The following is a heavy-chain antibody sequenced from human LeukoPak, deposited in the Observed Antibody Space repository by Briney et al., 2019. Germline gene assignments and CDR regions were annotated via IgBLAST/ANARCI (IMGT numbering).Heavy chain of an antibody. D-gene: IGHD3-10*01. CDR2: ISYSGSI. V-gene: IGHV4-59*01. CDR3: ARVKGREGSTVIIDY. Sequence: SETLSLTCTVSVGSMSSYHWSWIRQPQRKGREWIGYISYSGSINYNPSLKSRVTMSVDTSKNQFSLKLSSVTAADTAVYYCARVKGREGSTVIIDYWGQGTLVAVSS. J-gene: IGHJ4*02. CDR1: VGSMSSYH.